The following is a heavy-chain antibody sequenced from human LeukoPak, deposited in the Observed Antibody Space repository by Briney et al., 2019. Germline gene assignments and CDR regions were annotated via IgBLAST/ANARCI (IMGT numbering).Heavy chain of an antibody. J-gene: IGHJ6*04. CDR1: AFTFSSHR. CDR2: ISGCSDDI. D-gene: IGHD1-26*01. CDR3: ARDSGRYGYYMDV. Sequence: PGGSLTLSCPPSAFTFSSHRTNWDRQAHGKGLEWVADISGCSDDIHYADYVTGRFTISRDNAKNSVYLQMNSLRVEDTAVYYCARDSGRYGYYMDVWGKGTTVTVSS. V-gene: IGHV3-48*01.